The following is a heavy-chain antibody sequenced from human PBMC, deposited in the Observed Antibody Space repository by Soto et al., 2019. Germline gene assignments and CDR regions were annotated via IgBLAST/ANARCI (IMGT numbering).Heavy chain of an antibody. V-gene: IGHV1-18*01. CDR2: ISAYNGNT. J-gene: IGHJ5*02. D-gene: IGHD6-13*01. Sequence: VASVKVSCKASGYTFTSYGISWVRQAPGQGLEWMGWISAYNGNTNYAQKLQGRVTMTTDTSTSTAYMELRSLRSDDTAVYYCARGRRVIAAAGTGDWFDPWGQGTLVTVSS. CDR3: ARGRRVIAAAGTGDWFDP. CDR1: GYTFTSYG.